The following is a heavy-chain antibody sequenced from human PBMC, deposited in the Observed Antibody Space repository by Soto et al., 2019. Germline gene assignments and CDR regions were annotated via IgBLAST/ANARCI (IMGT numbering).Heavy chain of an antibody. Sequence: PGGSLRLSCAASGFTFHNYAMSWVRQAPGKGLEWVSSINGPSDDTYYADSVKGRFTISRDNAKNTLYLQMNSLRAEETAVYYCAKVGAVAGTCDCWGQGTRVTVSS. D-gene: IGHD6-19*01. CDR2: INGPSDDT. CDR3: AKVGAVAGTCDC. J-gene: IGHJ4*02. CDR1: GFTFHNYA. V-gene: IGHV3-23*01.